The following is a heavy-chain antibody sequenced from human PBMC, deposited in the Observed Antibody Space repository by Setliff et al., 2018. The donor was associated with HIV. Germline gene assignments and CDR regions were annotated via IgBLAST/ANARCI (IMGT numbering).Heavy chain of an antibody. CDR1: GGTFSSYA. J-gene: IGHJ6*04. Sequence: GASVKVSCKASGGTFSSYAISWVRQAPGQGLEWMGGIIPILGIANYAQKFQGRVTITTDESTSTAYMELSGLTSEDTAVYFCIVNIVGPVTGLDRWGPGMDVWGKGTTVTVSS. CDR2: IIPILGIA. D-gene: IGHD1-26*01. CDR3: IVNIVGPVTGLDRWGPGMDV. V-gene: IGHV1-69*10.